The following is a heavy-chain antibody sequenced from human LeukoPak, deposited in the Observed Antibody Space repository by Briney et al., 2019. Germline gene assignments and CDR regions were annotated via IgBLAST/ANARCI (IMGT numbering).Heavy chain of an antibody. J-gene: IGHJ3*02. D-gene: IGHD2-21*01. CDR1: GYTFTSYV. CDR2: MNPNSGNT. CDR3: ALFAHAFDI. V-gene: IGHV1-8*01. Sequence: ASVKVSCKASGYTFTSYVINWVRQATGQGLEWMGWMNPNSGNTGYAQKFQGRVTITRNTSIGTAYMELSSLRSEDTAVYYCALFAHAFDIWGQGTMVTVSS.